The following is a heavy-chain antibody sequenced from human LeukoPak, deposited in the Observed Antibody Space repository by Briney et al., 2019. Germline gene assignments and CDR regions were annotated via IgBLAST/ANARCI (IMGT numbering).Heavy chain of an antibody. J-gene: IGHJ4*02. Sequence: GESLQISCKGSGCIFTSYWISWVRQLPGKGLEWMGRIDPSDSYTNYSPSFQGHVTISADKSISTAYLQWSSLKASDTAMYYCARQDNWNDSFDYWGQGTLVTVSS. D-gene: IGHD1-1*01. V-gene: IGHV5-10-1*01. CDR1: GCIFTSYW. CDR2: IDPSDSYT. CDR3: ARQDNWNDSFDY.